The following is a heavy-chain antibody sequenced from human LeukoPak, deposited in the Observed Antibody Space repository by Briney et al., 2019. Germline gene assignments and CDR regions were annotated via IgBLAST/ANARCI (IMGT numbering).Heavy chain of an antibody. CDR1: GYTFTGYY. CDR3: ARVKGITIFGVVTPSLFDY. J-gene: IGHJ4*02. V-gene: IGHV1-2*02. Sequence: ASVKVSCKASGYTFTGYYMHWVRQAPGQGLEWMGWINPNSGGTNYAQKFQGRVTMTRDTSISTAYMELSRLGSDDTAVYYCARVKGITIFGVVTPSLFDYWGQGTLVTVSS. CDR2: INPNSGGT. D-gene: IGHD3-3*01.